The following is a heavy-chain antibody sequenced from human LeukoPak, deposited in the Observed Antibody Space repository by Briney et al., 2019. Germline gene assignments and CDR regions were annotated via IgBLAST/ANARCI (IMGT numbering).Heavy chain of an antibody. CDR3: ARDRDVDDFDS. CDR2: INHRRST. CDR1: GGSFSGYY. D-gene: IGHD2-15*01. J-gene: IGHJ4*01. V-gene: IGHV4-34*01. Sequence: SETLSLTCAVYGGSFSGYYWTWIGQPPGKGLEWIGEINHRRSTKYSPSLKSRVTISVDTSKNQLSLNLKSVTAADTAVYYCARDRDVDDFDSWGHGTLVTVSS.